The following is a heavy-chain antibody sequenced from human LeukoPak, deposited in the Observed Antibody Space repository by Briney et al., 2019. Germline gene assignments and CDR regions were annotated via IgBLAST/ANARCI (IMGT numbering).Heavy chain of an antibody. CDR3: ARERVDDNSGYYYVFYFHS. V-gene: IGHV3-21*01. Sequence: GGSLRLSCVAPGFTFRDYTMNWVRQAPGKGLEWVSSISGGSTYVNYADSLGGRFTISRDNAKKSLFLQMHSLRAEATAEYYCARERVDDNSGYYYVFYFHSWGPGTLVTVSS. CDR2: ISGGSTYV. D-gene: IGHD3-22*01. CDR1: GFTFRDYT. J-gene: IGHJ4*02.